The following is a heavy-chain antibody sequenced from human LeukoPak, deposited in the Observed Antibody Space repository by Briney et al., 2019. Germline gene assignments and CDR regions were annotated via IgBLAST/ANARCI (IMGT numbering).Heavy chain of an antibody. CDR2: INHSGST. CDR3: ARSLVGYSYGYDY. J-gene: IGHJ4*02. Sequence: SETLSLTCAVYGGSFSGYYWSWIRQPPGKGLEWIGEINHSGSTNYNPSLKSRVTISVDTSKNQFSLKLSSVTVADTAVYYCARSLVGYSYGYDYWGQGTLVTVSS. D-gene: IGHD5-18*01. CDR1: GGSFSGYY. V-gene: IGHV4-34*01.